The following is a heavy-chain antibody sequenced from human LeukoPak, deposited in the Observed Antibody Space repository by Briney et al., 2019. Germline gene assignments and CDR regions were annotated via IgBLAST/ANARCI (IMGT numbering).Heavy chain of an antibody. V-gene: IGHV3-7*01. CDR2: IKQDGSQK. J-gene: IGHJ1*01. CDR3: ARVKDTNDDITFQH. Sequence: GGSLRLSCAASGFTFSSYWMSWVRQAPGKGLEWVASIKQDGSQKPYVDSVKGRFTISRDNGKNSLDLQIDSLRAEDTAIYFCARVKDTNDDITFQHWGQGTLVSVSS. D-gene: IGHD3-9*01. CDR1: GFTFSSYW.